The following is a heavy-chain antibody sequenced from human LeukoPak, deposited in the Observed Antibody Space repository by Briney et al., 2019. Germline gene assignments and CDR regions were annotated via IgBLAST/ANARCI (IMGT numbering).Heavy chain of an antibody. CDR2: ISSSGNTI. D-gene: IGHD5-12*01. CDR3: VKDKSGYGDYFDY. V-gene: IGHV3-48*03. CDR1: GFTFSNYE. J-gene: IGHJ4*02. Sequence: PGGSLRLSCAASGFTFSNYEMNWVRQAPGKGLEWGSYISSSGNTIYYADSVKGRFTISRDNAKNSLYLQMNNLRVEDTALYYCVKDKSGYGDYFDYWGQGSLVTVSS.